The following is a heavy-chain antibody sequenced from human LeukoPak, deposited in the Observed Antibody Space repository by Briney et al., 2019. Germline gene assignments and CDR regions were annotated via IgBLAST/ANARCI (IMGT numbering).Heavy chain of an antibody. Sequence: PSETLSLTCTVSGGSISSSSYYWGWIRQPPGKGLEWIGSIYYSGSTYYNPSLKSRVTISVDTSKNQFSLKLSSVTAADTAVYYCARQGRYSGFSRGNWFDPWAREPWSPSPQ. CDR2: IYYSGST. V-gene: IGHV4-39*01. CDR1: GGSISSSSYY. J-gene: IGHJ5*02. CDR3: ARQGRYSGFSRGNWFDP. D-gene: IGHD5-12*01.